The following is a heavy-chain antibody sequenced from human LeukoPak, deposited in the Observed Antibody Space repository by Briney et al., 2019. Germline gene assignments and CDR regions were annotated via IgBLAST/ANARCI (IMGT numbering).Heavy chain of an antibody. D-gene: IGHD3-22*01. V-gene: IGHV1-69*04. CDR1: GANFSSYS. CDR3: ARVVYHDSSPYFARRIPTADY. CDR2: VIPTRDIA. Sequence: SVKLSCKASGANFSSYSMSWVRQAPGQGLEWMGRVIPTRDIAHYAQKFQGRVTITTDNSTSTTYMELNSLRSEDTAIYFCARVVYHDSSPYFARRIPTADYWGQGTLVTVSS. J-gene: IGHJ4*02.